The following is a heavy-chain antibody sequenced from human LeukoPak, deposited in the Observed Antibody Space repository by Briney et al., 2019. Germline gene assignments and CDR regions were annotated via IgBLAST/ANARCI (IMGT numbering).Heavy chain of an antibody. D-gene: IGHD2-15*01. CDR3: AREVVVVAATVLFDY. Sequence: GGSLRLSCAASGFTFSSYWMNWARQAPGKGLEWVASINHNGNVNYYVDSVKGRFTISRDNAKNSLYLQMSNLRAEDTAVYYCAREVVVVAATVLFDYWGQGTLVTVSS. CDR2: INHNGNVN. CDR1: GFTFSSYW. V-gene: IGHV3-7*01. J-gene: IGHJ4*02.